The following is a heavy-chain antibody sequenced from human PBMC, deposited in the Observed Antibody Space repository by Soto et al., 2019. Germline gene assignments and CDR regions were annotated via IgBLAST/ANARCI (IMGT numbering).Heavy chain of an antibody. V-gene: IGHV4-34*01. CDR1: GGSFSGYY. CDR3: ARGKVVRGSYVTLDY. Sequence: QVQLQQWGAGLLKPSETLSLTSAVYGGSFSGYYWSWIRQPPGKGLEWIGEINHSGSTNYNPSLKSRVTLAGDTSKNQCSLKLSSVTAADTAVYYCARGKVVRGSYVTLDYWGQGTLVTVSS. J-gene: IGHJ4*02. D-gene: IGHD3-10*01. CDR2: INHSGST.